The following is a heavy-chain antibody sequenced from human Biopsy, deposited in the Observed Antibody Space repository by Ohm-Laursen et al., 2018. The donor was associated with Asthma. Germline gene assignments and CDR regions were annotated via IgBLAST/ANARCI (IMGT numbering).Heavy chain of an antibody. CDR1: GGTFNTYG. V-gene: IGHV1-69*01. D-gene: IGHD2-2*01. CDR2: INSVFGTT. Sequence: SSVKVSCKSLGGTFNTYGIGWVRQAPGQGLEWMGGINSVFGTTTYPQKFQDRVTITADDSTSTVYMELSSLRSEDTAVYYCARRAGSCISRTCYSLDFWGQGTLVTVSS. CDR3: ARRAGSCISRTCYSLDF. J-gene: IGHJ4*02.